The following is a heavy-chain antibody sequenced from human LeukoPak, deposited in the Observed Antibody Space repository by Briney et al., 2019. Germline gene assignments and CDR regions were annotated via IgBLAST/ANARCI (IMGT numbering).Heavy chain of an antibody. Sequence: GGSLRLSCAASGFTVSSNYMSWVRQAPGKGLEWVSVIYTSGSTYYADSVKGRFTISRDNSQSTLDLQMNSLRTEDTAVYYCTKGLWAGVSAARDWGQGALVTVSS. J-gene: IGHJ4*02. V-gene: IGHV3-66*01. CDR2: IYTSGST. D-gene: IGHD2-8*01. CDR1: GFTVSSNY. CDR3: TKGLWAGVSAARD.